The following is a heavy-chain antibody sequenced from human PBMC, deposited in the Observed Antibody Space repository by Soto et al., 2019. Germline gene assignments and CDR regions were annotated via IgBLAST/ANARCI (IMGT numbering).Heavy chain of an antibody. CDR1: GFTFSSYW. V-gene: IGHV3-7*01. Sequence: PGGSLRLSCAPSGFTFSSYWMSWVRQAPGKGLEWVANINKDGSEKYYVDSVEGRFTISRDNAKNSLCLQMNSLRVEDTALYYCVRDYSGYWGQGTLVTVSS. D-gene: IGHD3-10*01. CDR3: VRDYSGY. J-gene: IGHJ4*02. CDR2: INKDGSEK.